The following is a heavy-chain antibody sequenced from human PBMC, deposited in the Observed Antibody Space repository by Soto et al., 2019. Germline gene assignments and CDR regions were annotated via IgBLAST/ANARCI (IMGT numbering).Heavy chain of an antibody. CDR3: AKSGLFDSSGYHHPHFDS. V-gene: IGHV3-7*03. CDR2: IKQDGSEK. D-gene: IGHD3-22*01. Sequence: PGGSLRLSCVVSGFTFSSYWMNWVRQAPGKGLEWVANIKQDGSEKYYADSVKGRFTIARDNSNSTLFLQMNSLRAEDTAVYYCAKSGLFDSSGYHHPHFDSWGPGALVTVSS. CDR1: GFTFSSYW. J-gene: IGHJ4*02.